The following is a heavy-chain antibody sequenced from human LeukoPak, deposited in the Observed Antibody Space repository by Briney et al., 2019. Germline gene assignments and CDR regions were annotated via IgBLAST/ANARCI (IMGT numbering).Heavy chain of an antibody. V-gene: IGHV1-2*02. CDR3: ARGDIVVVPAAILGHYYSYYMDV. J-gene: IGHJ6*03. CDR2: INPNSGGT. D-gene: IGHD2-2*02. CDR1: GYTFTGYY. Sequence: GASVKVSCKASGYTFTGYYMHWVRQAPGQGLEWMGWINPNSGGTNYAQKFQGRVTMTRDTSISTAYMELSRLRSDDTAVYYCARGDIVVVPAAILGHYYSYYMDVWGQGTTVTVSS.